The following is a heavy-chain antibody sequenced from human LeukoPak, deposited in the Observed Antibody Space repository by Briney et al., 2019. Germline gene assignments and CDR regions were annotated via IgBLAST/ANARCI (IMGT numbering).Heavy chain of an antibody. CDR3: AKDRDYYLVGFFDY. J-gene: IGHJ4*02. CDR1: GFTFSSYA. Sequence: SGGSLRLSCAASGFTFSSYAMSWARQAPGKGLEWVSAISGSGVTTYYADSVKGRFTISRDNSKNTLYLQMNSLRAEDTALYYCAKDRDYYLVGFFDYWGQGTLDTVSS. V-gene: IGHV3-23*01. CDR2: ISGSGVTT. D-gene: IGHD3-10*01.